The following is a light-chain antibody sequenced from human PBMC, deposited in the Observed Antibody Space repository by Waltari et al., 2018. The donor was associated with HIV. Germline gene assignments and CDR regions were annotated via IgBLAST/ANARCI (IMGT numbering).Light chain of an antibody. Sequence: DIRVTQSPSSVSASAGDRVTITCRASQYVGNWLALYQQKPGKAPELLIHDISTLQSGVPSRFSGSGSGTDFTLTISSLQPEDIATYYCQQANIFPLTFGGGTKVEIK. CDR3: QQANIFPLT. J-gene: IGKJ4*01. V-gene: IGKV1-12*01. CDR1: QYVGNW. CDR2: DIS.